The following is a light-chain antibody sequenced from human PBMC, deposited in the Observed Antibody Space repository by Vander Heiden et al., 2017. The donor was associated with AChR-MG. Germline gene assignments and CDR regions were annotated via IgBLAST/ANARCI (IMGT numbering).Light chain of an antibody. J-gene: IGKJ4*01. CDR1: QSIYIH. CDR3: QRYTNSLLT. V-gene: IGKV1-27*01. Sequence: DFHMTQSPSSLSAAVGERVTITCRASQSIYIHLAWYQQRPGKVPRLLIYETSTMHSGVPARFSGSGYGTYFTLTISSLEPEDFAAYYCQRYTNSLLTFGGGTKVEI. CDR2: ETS.